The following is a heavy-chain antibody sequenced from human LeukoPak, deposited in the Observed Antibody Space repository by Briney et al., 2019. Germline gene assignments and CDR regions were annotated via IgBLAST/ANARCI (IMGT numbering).Heavy chain of an antibody. J-gene: IGHJ4*02. D-gene: IGHD3-10*01. CDR2: IRSKAKSYAT. V-gene: IGHV3-73*01. Sequence: GGSLKLSCVASGFTFSGSAMHWVREAFGEGLEWVGRIRSKAKSYATAYAASVKGRLTLSRDDSTNTAYLQMNSLKTEDTAVYYCTREGGGLLWFGELDYWGQGTLVTVSS. CDR3: TREGGGLLWFGELDY. CDR1: GFTFSGSA.